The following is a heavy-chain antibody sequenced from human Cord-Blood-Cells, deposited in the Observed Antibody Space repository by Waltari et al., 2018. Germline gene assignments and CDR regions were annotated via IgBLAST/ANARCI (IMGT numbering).Heavy chain of an antibody. CDR2: ISYDGSNK. V-gene: IGHV3-30*18. CDR1: GFTFSSHG. CDR3: AKEFDY. J-gene: IGHJ4*02. Sequence: QVQLVESGGRVVKPGRSLRTSCTAFGFTFSSHGMHWVRQAPAKGLGWVRFISYDGSNKYYADSLEGRFTISRDNSKNTLYLQMNSLRAEDTAVYYCAKEFDYWGQGTLVTVSS.